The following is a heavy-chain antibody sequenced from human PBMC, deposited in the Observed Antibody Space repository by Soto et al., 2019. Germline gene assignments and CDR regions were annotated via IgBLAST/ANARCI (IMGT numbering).Heavy chain of an antibody. Sequence: QVQLVQSGAEVKKPGSSVKVSCKASGGTFSSYTISWVRQAPGQGLEWMGRIIPILGIANYAQKFQGRVTITADKSTSTAYMALSSLRSWETAVYYCARDSDGLRYWGQGTLVNVSS. D-gene: IGHD4-17*01. CDR1: GGTFSSYT. J-gene: IGHJ4*02. V-gene: IGHV1-69*08. CDR3: ARDSDGLRY. CDR2: IIPILGIA.